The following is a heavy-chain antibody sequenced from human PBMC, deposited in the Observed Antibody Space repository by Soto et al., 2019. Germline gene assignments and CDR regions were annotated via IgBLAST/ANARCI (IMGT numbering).Heavy chain of an antibody. V-gene: IGHV1-18*01. Sequence: QVQLVQSGAEVKKPGASVKVSCKASGYTFSNYGINWVRQAPGQGPEWMGWISAYNGDINYAQKLQGRVTMTTDTXXSTSYMELRSLRSDDTAVYYCARGGRTNYYYGFDVWGQGTTVTVSS. CDR2: ISAYNGDI. J-gene: IGHJ6*02. CDR1: GYTFSNYG. CDR3: ARGGRTNYYYGFDV. D-gene: IGHD5-12*01.